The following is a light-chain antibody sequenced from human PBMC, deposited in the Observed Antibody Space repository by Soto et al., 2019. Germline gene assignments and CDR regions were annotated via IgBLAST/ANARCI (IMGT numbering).Light chain of an antibody. CDR2: DVS. V-gene: IGLV2-14*01. CDR1: SSDVGGYNY. Sequence: QSALTQDASVSGSPGQSITISCTGTSSDVGGYNYVSWYQQYPGKAPKLMIYDVSNRPSGVSNRFSGSKSGNMASLTISGLRAEDEADYYCSSYTSSDTLVFGTGTKLTVL. CDR3: SSYTSSDTLV. J-gene: IGLJ1*01.